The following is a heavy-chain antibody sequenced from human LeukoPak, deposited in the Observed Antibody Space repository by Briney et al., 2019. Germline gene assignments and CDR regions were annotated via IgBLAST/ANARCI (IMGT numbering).Heavy chain of an antibody. V-gene: IGHV4-59*13. CDR2: IHHTGTS. D-gene: IGHD1-26*01. J-gene: IGHJ5*02. Sequence: SETLSLTCNVSGGSITSNYFNWVRQPPGKGLEWIGYIHHTGTSNYNPSLKSRVTMSMDTSNKQFSLKLTSVTAADTAVYYCARAAKGQWDGWFDPWGQGILVTVSS. CDR1: GGSITSNY. CDR3: ARAAKGQWDGWFDP.